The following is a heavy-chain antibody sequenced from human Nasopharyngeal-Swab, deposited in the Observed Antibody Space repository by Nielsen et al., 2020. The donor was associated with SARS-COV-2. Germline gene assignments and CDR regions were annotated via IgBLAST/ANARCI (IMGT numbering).Heavy chain of an antibody. CDR3: ARDWGSYGMDV. Sequence: GESLKISCVVSGFTFSDHWMSWVRQAPGKGLEWVANIKPDGSEKYYVDSVKGRFTISRDNARNSLYLQMNSLRAEDTAVYYCARDWGSYGMDVWGQGTTVTVSS. CDR2: IKPDGSEK. J-gene: IGHJ6*02. D-gene: IGHD3-16*01. V-gene: IGHV3-7*03. CDR1: GFTFSDHW.